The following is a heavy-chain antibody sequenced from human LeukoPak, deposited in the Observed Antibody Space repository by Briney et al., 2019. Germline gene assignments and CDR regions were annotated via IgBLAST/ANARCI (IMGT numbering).Heavy chain of an antibody. CDR2: INSKSGGT. CDR3: ARHGHCTNGVCYSNYYYHMDV. J-gene: IGHJ6*03. D-gene: IGHD2-8*01. CDR1: GYSFTGYY. Sequence: ASVKVSCKASGYSFTGYYMHWVRQAPGQGLEWMGWINSKSGGTNYAQKFQGRVTMTRDTSISTAYMELSRLRSDDTAVYYCARHGHCTNGVCYSNYYYHMDVWGKGTTVTVSS. V-gene: IGHV1-2*02.